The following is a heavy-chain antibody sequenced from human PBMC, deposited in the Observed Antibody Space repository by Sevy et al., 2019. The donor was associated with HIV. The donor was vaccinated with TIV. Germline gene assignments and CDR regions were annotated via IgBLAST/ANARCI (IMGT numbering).Heavy chain of an antibody. D-gene: IGHD6-19*01. CDR1: GFTFSSYG. CDR3: AKGGYSSGWSQFDY. Sequence: GGSLRLSCAASGFTFSSYGMHWVRQAPGKGLEWVAVISYDGSNKYYADSVKGRFTISRDNSKNTLYLQMNSLRAEDTAVYYCAKGGYSSGWSQFDYWGQGTLVTVSS. V-gene: IGHV3-30*18. CDR2: ISYDGSNK. J-gene: IGHJ4*02.